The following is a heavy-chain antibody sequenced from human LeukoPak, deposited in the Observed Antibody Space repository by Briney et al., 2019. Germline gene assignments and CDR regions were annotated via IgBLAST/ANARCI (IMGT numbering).Heavy chain of an antibody. D-gene: IGHD3-9*01. CDR3: ANAAGYDIFTGLDY. V-gene: IGHV3-23*01. Sequence: GGSLSLSCASSGLTFSRYAMRGVRQARGRGLEWVSVIGDSCGSTYYADSVKGRLTISRDNSKNTLYLQMNNLRTEDTAVYYCANAAGYDIFTGLDYWGQGTLVTVSS. CDR1: GLTFSRYA. CDR2: IGDSCGST. J-gene: IGHJ4*02.